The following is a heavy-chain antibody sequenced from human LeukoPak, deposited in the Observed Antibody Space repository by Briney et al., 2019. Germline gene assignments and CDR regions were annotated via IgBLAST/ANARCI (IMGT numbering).Heavy chain of an antibody. V-gene: IGHV4-4*07. CDR2: IYTSGST. D-gene: IGHD6-19*01. J-gene: IGHJ4*02. CDR1: GGSISSYY. CDR3: ARERDLSGWHGLDY. Sequence: SETLSLTCTVSGGSISSYYWSWIRQPAGKGLEWIGRIYTSGSTNYNPSLKSRVTMSVDTSKNQFSLKLSSVTAADTAVYYCARERDLSGWHGLDYWGQGTLVTVSS.